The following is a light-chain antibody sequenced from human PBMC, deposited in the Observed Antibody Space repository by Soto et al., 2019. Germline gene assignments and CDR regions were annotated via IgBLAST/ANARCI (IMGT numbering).Light chain of an antibody. CDR1: SSDVGSYNS. CDR3: SSYAGSDIYV. Sequence: QSALTQPPSASGSPGQSVTISCTGTSSDVGSYNSVSWYQHHPGKAPKLMIYEVTKRPSGVPDRFSGSKSANTASLTVSGLQAEDEADYYCSSYAGSDIYVFGTGTKLTVL. V-gene: IGLV2-8*01. J-gene: IGLJ1*01. CDR2: EVT.